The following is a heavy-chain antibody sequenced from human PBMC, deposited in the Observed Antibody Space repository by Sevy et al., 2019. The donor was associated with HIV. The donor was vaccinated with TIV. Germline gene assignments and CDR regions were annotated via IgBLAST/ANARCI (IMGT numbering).Heavy chain of an antibody. Sequence: GGSLRLSCAASGFTFSNYNINWVRQAPGKGLEWVSYISGLSNYIYYADSLGSRFTISRDNAKNSVYLQMNSLRTEDTAVYYCARGASSGWDYFDYWGQGTLVTVSS. CDR1: GFTFSNYN. V-gene: IGHV3-21*06. CDR2: ISGLSNYI. J-gene: IGHJ4*02. D-gene: IGHD6-19*01. CDR3: ARGASSGWDYFDY.